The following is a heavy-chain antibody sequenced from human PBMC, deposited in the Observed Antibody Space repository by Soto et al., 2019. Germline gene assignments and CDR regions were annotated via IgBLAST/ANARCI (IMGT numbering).Heavy chain of an antibody. Sequence: GGSLRLSCAASGFTFSSYGMHWVRQAPGKGLEWVAVISYDGSNKYYADSVKGRFTISRDNSKNTLYLQMNSLRAEDTAVYYCAKTDSSSLKRKFDYWGQGTLVTVSS. CDR3: AKTDSSSLKRKFDY. CDR2: ISYDGSNK. CDR1: GFTFSSYG. V-gene: IGHV3-30*18. D-gene: IGHD6-13*01. J-gene: IGHJ4*02.